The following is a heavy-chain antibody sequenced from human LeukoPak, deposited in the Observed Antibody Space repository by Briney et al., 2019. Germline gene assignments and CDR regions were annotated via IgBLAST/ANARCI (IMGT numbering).Heavy chain of an antibody. CDR1: GGSIRSNSYY. Sequence: SETLSLTCSVSGGSIRSNSYYWGWIRQPPGKGLEWIGTIYYSGNTYNNPSLKSRVTMSLDTSRNQVSLKLSSVTAADTAVYYCASQGPMGAAIRRDYSEYWGQGILVTVSS. CDR2: IYYSGNT. D-gene: IGHD3-10*01. V-gene: IGHV4-39*01. CDR3: ASQGPMGAAIRRDYSEY. J-gene: IGHJ4*02.